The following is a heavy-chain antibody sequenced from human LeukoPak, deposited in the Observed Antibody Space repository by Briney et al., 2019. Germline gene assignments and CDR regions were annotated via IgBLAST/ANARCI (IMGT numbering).Heavy chain of an antibody. D-gene: IGHD6-13*01. V-gene: IGHV3-33*01. J-gene: IGHJ4*02. Sequence: PGGSLRLSCAASGFIFRNYGMHWVRQAPGKGLEWVALIWFDGSNQYYADSVKGRFTISRDNSKNTLYLQMNSLRAEDTAVYYCARDEIAAADPSGGDYWGQGTLVTVSS. CDR1: GFIFRNYG. CDR2: IWFDGSNQ. CDR3: ARDEIAAADPSGGDY.